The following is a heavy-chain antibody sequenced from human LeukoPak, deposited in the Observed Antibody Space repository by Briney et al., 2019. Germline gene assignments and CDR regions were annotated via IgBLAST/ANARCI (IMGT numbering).Heavy chain of an antibody. V-gene: IGHV1-69*05. Sequence: SVKVSCKAYESTISSYAIRWERQAPGQGLEWMGGIIPIFGTANYAQKFQGRVTITTDESASTAYMELSSLRSEDTAVYYCARVRQQPKDYYYYYMDVWGKGTTVTVSS. J-gene: IGHJ6*03. D-gene: IGHD6-13*01. CDR2: IIPIFGTA. CDR1: ESTISSYA. CDR3: ARVRQQPKDYYYYYMDV.